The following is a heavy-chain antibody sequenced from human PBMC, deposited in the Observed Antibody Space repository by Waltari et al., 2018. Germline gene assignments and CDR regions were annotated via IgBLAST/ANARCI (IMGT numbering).Heavy chain of an antibody. D-gene: IGHD6-19*01. V-gene: IGHV4-39*07. Sequence: QLQLQESGPGLVKPSETLSLTCTVSGGSISSSSYYWGWIRQPPGKGLEWIGSIYYSGSTYYNPSLTSRVTISVDTSKNQFSLKLSSVTAADTAVYYCAGSGYSSGWSYFDLWGRGTLVTVSS. CDR3: AGSGYSSGWSYFDL. CDR2: IYYSGST. J-gene: IGHJ2*01. CDR1: GGSISSSSYY.